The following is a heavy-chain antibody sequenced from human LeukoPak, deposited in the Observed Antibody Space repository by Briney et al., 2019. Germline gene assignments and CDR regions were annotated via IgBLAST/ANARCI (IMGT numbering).Heavy chain of an antibody. CDR1: GGSISSSSYY. CDR2: IYYSGST. J-gene: IGHJ2*01. D-gene: IGHD6-13*01. V-gene: IGHV4-39*01. CDR3: ARPRGKYSSTDWYFDL. Sequence: PSETLSLTRTVSGGSISSSSYYWGWIRQPPGKGLEWIGSIYYSGSTYYNPSLKSRVTISVDTSKNQFSLKLSSVTAADTAVYYCARPRGKYSSTDWYFDLWGRGTLVTVSS.